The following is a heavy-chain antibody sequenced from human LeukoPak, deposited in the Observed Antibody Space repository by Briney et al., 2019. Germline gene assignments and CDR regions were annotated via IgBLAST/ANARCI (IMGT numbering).Heavy chain of an antibody. CDR3: ARARIATSEAHFFDY. CDR2: IWYDGSNK. Sequence: GGSLRLSCAASGFTFSSYGMHWVRQAPGKGLEWVAVIWYDGSNKYYSDSVKGRFTISRDNSKNTLYLQMNSLRAEDTAVYHCARARIATSEAHFFDYWGQGTLVTVSS. V-gene: IGHV3-33*01. D-gene: IGHD6-13*01. CDR1: GFTFSSYG. J-gene: IGHJ4*02.